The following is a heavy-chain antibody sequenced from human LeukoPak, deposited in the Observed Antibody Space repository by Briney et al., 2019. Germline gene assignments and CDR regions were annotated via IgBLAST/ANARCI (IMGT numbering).Heavy chain of an antibody. V-gene: IGHV4-59*01. D-gene: IGHD5-18*01. CDR2: IYYSGST. J-gene: IGHJ3*02. Sequence: PSETLSLTCTVSGGSISSYYWSWIRQPPGKGLEWIGYIYYSGSTNYNPSLKSRVTISVDTSKNQFSLKLSSVTAADTAVYYCARDKPGYSYGSYAFDIWGRGTMVAVSS. CDR1: GGSISSYY. CDR3: ARDKPGYSYGSYAFDI.